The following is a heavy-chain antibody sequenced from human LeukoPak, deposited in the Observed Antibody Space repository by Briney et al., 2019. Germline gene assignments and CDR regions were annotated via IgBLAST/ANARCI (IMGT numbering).Heavy chain of an antibody. D-gene: IGHD2-15*01. J-gene: IGHJ4*02. CDR3: AREKSPDYCSGASCYFDY. Sequence: PSETLSLTCAVYGGSFSGYYWGWIRQPPGKGLEWIGNIYYSGSTYYNPSLRSRVTISVDTSKNQFSLKLTSVTAADTAVYYCAREKSPDYCSGASCYFDYWAREPWSPSPQ. CDR1: GGSFSGYY. CDR2: IYYSGST. V-gene: IGHV4-34*01.